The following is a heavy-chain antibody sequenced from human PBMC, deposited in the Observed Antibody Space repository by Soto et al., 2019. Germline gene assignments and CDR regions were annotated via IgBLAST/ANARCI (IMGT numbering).Heavy chain of an antibody. V-gene: IGHV5-51*01. CDR2: IYAGDSDT. Sequence: XESLKISRKGSGYSFNSYWLVWVRQMPGKGLEWMGIIYAGDSDTRYSPSFQGQVTISADKSISNAYLQWSSLKASDTAMYYCAIKSIAARGAFDIWAQGTMVTGSS. J-gene: IGHJ3*02. CDR3: AIKSIAARGAFDI. CDR1: GYSFNSYW. D-gene: IGHD6-6*01.